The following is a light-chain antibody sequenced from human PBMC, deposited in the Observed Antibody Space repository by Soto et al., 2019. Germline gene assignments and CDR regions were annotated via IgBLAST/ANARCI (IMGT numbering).Light chain of an antibody. V-gene: IGKV3-15*01. CDR1: QSVSSN. Sequence: EIVMTQSPATLSVSPGERATLSCRASQSVSSNLAWYQQKPGQAPRLLIYGASTRATGMPARFSGRGSGTEFTLTISSLQSEDFAVYYCQQYNNWPLTFGGGTKVDIK. CDR3: QQYNNWPLT. J-gene: IGKJ4*01. CDR2: GAS.